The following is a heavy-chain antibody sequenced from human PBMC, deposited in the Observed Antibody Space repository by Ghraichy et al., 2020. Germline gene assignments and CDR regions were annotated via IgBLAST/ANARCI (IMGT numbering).Heavy chain of an antibody. V-gene: IGHV3-33*08. Sequence: GGSLRLSCAASGFTFSSFGMHWVRQAPGKGLEWVAVIWFNGSKKYYADSVRGRFTISRDNSKNTLFLQMDSLRAEDTAVYYCWRDNGRVLEGNRNYWGQGTLVIVSS. J-gene: IGHJ4*02. CDR2: IWFNGSKK. D-gene: IGHD3-3*01. CDR1: GFTFSSFG. CDR3: WRDNGRVLEGNRNY.